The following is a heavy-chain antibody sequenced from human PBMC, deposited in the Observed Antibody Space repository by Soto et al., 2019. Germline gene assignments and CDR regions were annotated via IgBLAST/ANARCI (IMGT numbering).Heavy chain of an antibody. CDR3: ARTYSYGYGY. V-gene: IGHV3-48*02. CDR2: ISSSSSTI. J-gene: IGHJ4*02. CDR1: GFTFSSYS. Sequence: EVQLVESGGGLVQPGGSLRLSCAASGFTFSSYSMNWVRQAPGKGLEWVSYISSSSSTIYYADSVKGRFTISRDNAKNSLYLQMISLRDEDTAVYYCARTYSYGYGYWGQGTLVTVSS. D-gene: IGHD5-18*01.